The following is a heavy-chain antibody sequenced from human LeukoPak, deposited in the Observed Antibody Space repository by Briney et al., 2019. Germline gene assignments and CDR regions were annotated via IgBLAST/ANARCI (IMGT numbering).Heavy chain of an antibody. CDR3: ARDLGYGDYVSAFDI. CDR1: GFTFGDYG. V-gene: IGHV3-20*04. D-gene: IGHD4-17*01. Sequence: PGGSLRLSCAASGFTFGDYGMNWVRRAPGKGLEWVSGINWNGGTTGYADSVKGRFTISRDNVKNSLYLQMNSVRAEDTALYYCARDLGYGDYVSAFDIWGQGTMVTVSS. J-gene: IGHJ3*02. CDR2: INWNGGTT.